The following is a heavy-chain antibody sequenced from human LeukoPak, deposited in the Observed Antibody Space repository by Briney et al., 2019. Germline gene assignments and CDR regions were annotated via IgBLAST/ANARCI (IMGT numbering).Heavy chain of an antibody. CDR2: INHSGST. CDR3: ARGPITMIVVVIGKGAFDI. J-gene: IGHJ3*02. D-gene: IGHD3-22*01. V-gene: IGHV4-34*01. CDR1: GGSFSGYY. Sequence: PSETLSLTCAVYGGSFSGYYWSWIRQPPGKGLEWIGEINHSGSTNYNPSLKSRVTISVDTSKNQFSLKLSSATAADTAVYYCARGPITMIVVVIGKGAFDIWGQGTMVTVSS.